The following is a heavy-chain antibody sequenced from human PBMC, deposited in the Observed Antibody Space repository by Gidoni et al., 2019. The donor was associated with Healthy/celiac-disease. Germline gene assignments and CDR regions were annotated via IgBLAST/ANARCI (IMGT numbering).Heavy chain of an antibody. CDR2: INPNSGGT. CDR1: GYTFTGYY. Sequence: KVSCKASGYTFTGYYMHWVRQAPGQGLEWMGWINPNSGGTNYAQKFQGRVTMTRDTSISTAYMELSRLRSDDTAVYYCASLAAYDSSGHDPYYFDYWGQGTLVTVSS. CDR3: ASLAAYDSSGHDPYYFDY. V-gene: IGHV1-2*02. D-gene: IGHD3-22*01. J-gene: IGHJ4*02.